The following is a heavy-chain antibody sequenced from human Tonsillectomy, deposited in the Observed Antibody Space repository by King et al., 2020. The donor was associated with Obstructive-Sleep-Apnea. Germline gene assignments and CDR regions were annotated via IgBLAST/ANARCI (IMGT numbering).Heavy chain of an antibody. Sequence: VQLQESGPGLVKPSQTLSLTCTVSGGSISSGGYYWSWIRQHPGKGLEWIGYIYYSGSTYYNPSLKSRVTISVDTSKNQFSLKLSSVTAADTAVYYCARELTPKREVNRGMDAFDIWGQGTMVTVSS. CDR3: ARELTPKREVNRGMDAFDI. CDR1: GGSISSGGYY. D-gene: IGHD1-14*01. J-gene: IGHJ3*02. CDR2: IYYSGST. V-gene: IGHV4-31*03.